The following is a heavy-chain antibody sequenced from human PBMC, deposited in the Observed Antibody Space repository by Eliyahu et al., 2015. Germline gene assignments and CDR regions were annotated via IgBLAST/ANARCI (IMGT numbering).Heavy chain of an antibody. Sequence: FSSYAMSWVRQAPGKGLEWVSAITNRGDYIYYGDPVKGRFTISRDNSKNTLYLQMNSLRAEDTAIYYCAKETKPGSLYYWGQGTLVTVSS. J-gene: IGHJ4*02. V-gene: IGHV3-23*01. D-gene: IGHD1-1*01. CDR2: ITNRGDYI. CDR1: FSSYA. CDR3: AKETKPGSLYY.